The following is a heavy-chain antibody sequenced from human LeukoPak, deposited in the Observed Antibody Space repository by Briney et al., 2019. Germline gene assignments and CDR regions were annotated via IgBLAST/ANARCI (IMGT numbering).Heavy chain of an antibody. V-gene: IGHV4-59*08. CDR2: IFDSGDT. CDR1: GGSISSYY. J-gene: IGHJ4*02. CDR3: ARYQPLLPVDY. Sequence: SETLSLTCTVSGGSISSYYWSWIRQTPGKGLEWIGNIFDSGDTNYNPSLQSRVTISVDTSKKQFSLKLRSVTAADTAVYYCARYQPLLPVDYWGQGTLVTVSS. D-gene: IGHD2-2*01.